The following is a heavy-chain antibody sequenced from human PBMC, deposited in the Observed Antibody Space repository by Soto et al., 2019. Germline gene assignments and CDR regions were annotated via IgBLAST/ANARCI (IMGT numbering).Heavy chain of an antibody. Sequence: PSEILSRTCTDSGGDISSYYWSWIRQPPGRGMEWIAYTYYSGSTNYNPPHKSRVTISVDTSKNQYSLKLSSVTAADTAVYYCARMSSSWYPYYYYGIDVWGQGTTVTVSS. D-gene: IGHD6-13*01. CDR3: ARMSSSWYPYYYYGIDV. CDR1: GGDISSYY. V-gene: IGHV4-59*01. J-gene: IGHJ6*02. CDR2: TYYSGST.